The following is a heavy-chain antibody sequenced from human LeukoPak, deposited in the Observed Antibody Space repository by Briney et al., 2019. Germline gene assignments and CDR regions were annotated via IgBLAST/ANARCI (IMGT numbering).Heavy chain of an antibody. CDR2: IIPIFGTA. CDR1: GGTFSSYA. Sequence: GASVKVSCKASGGTFSSYAISWVRQAPGQGLEWMGGIIPIFGTANYAQKFQGRVTITADKSTSTAYMELSSLRSEDTAVYYCARYDLSPYHYDSSVPFDIWGQGTMVTVSS. V-gene: IGHV1-69*06. D-gene: IGHD3-22*01. J-gene: IGHJ3*02. CDR3: ARYDLSPYHYDSSVPFDI.